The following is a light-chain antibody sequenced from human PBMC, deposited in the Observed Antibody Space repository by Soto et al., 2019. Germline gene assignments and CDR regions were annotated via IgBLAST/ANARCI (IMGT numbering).Light chain of an antibody. J-gene: IGLJ1*01. CDR1: SSDAGIYNY. V-gene: IGLV2-14*01. CDR2: EVT. CDR3: SSYTTSSTRV. Sequence: QSPLTQPACVSWSPGQSIAISCTGSSSDAGIYNYVSWYQQHPGKVPKLIIYEVTNRPSGVSNRFSGSKSGNTASLTISGLQAEDEADYYCSSYTTSSTRVFGTGTKAPS.